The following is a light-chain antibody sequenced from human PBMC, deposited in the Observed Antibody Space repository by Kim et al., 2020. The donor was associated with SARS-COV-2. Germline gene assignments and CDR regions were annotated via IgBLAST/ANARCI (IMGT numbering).Light chain of an antibody. V-gene: IGKV3-20*01. CDR1: QSISSAL. J-gene: IGKJ4*01. CDR3: QQYGTTHLT. Sequence: EIVLTQSPGTLSLSPGETATLSCRASQSISSALLAWYQQRPGQAPRLLMSGASIRATGIPDRFSGSGSGTDFTLTISRLETDDFAVYYCQQYGTTHLTFGGGTKVDIK. CDR2: GAS.